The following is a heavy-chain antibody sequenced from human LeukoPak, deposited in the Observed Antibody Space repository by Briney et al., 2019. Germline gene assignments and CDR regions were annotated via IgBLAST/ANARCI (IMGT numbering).Heavy chain of an antibody. CDR3: AGSGVYDSSSYYLLFDY. CDR2: IYYSGST. CDR1: GGSISSGGYY. Sequence: SETLSLTCTVSGGSISSGGYYWSWIRQHPGKGLEWIGYIYYSGSTYYNPSLKSRVTISVDTSKNQFSLKLSSVTAADTAVYYCAGSGVYDSSSYYLLFDYWGQGTLVTVSS. D-gene: IGHD3-22*01. V-gene: IGHV4-31*03. J-gene: IGHJ4*02.